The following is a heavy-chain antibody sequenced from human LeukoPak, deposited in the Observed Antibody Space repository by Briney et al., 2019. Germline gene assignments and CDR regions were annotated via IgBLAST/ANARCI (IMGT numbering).Heavy chain of an antibody. J-gene: IGHJ3*01. CDR3: ARVVA. CDR2: ISYDGSNK. CDR1: GFTVSSNY. Sequence: HSGGSLRLSCAASGFTVSSNYMNWVRQAPGKGLEWVAVISYDGSNKYYADSVKGRFTISRDNSKNTLYLQMNSLRAEDTAVYYCARVVAWGQGTMVTVSS. V-gene: IGHV3-30-3*01.